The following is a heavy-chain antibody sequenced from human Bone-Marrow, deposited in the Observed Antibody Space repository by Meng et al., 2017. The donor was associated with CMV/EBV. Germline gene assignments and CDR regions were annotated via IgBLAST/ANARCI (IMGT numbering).Heavy chain of an antibody. Sequence: ASVKVSCKTSGYIFTRNVITWVRQAPGHGVEWLGWIRPQNGDTHQAQSVQGRATLSTDTSTNTTSMELTGLTHEDAAVYYGARGGGGSHLDHWGQGTLVTVSS. CDR3: ARGGGGSHLDH. V-gene: IGHV1-18*01. J-gene: IGHJ5*02. CDR1: GYIFTRNV. D-gene: IGHD3-10*01. CDR2: IRPQNGDT.